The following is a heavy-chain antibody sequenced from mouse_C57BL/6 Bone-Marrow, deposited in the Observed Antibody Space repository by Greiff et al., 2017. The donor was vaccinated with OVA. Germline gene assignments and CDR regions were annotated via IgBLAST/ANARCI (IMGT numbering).Heavy chain of an antibody. Sequence: EVKLVESGGGLVQPGGSMKLSCVASGFTFSNYWMNWVRQSPEKGLEWVAQIRLKSDNYATHYAESVKGRFTISRDDSKSSVYLQMNNLRAEDTGIYYCTEDSSGYWFAYWGQGTLVTVSA. CDR2: IRLKSDNYAT. D-gene: IGHD3-2*02. J-gene: IGHJ3*01. CDR3: TEDSSGYWFAY. CDR1: GFTFSNYW. V-gene: IGHV6-3*01.